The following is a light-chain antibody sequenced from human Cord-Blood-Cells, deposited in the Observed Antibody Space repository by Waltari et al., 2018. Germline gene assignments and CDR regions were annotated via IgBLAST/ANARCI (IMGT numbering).Light chain of an antibody. V-gene: IGKV3-15*01. Sequence: EIVMTQSPATLSVSQGERATLSCRASQCVSSNLAWYQQKPGQAPRLLIYGASTRATGSPARFSGSGSGTEFTLTISSLQSEDFAVYYCQQYNNWPPFTFGPGTKVDIK. J-gene: IGKJ3*01. CDR2: GAS. CDR3: QQYNNWPPFT. CDR1: QCVSSN.